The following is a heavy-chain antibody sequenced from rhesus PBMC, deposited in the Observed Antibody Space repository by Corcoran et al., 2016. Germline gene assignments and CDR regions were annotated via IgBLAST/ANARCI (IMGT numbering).Heavy chain of an antibody. J-gene: IGHJ4*01. V-gene: IGHV4S12*01. CDR1: GGSIRVGYSY. CDR2: IYSSSGNT. CDR3: TSGPPYCTSTTCLDY. D-gene: IGHD2-2*01. Sequence: QVQLQESGPGLVKPLETLSLTCAVSGGSIRVGYSYWRWLRQPPGKGLEWLGGIYSSSGNTYYNPSLKSRVTMSKDTSKNQFSLKLSSVTAADTAVYYCTSGPPYCTSTTCLDYWGQGVLVTVSS.